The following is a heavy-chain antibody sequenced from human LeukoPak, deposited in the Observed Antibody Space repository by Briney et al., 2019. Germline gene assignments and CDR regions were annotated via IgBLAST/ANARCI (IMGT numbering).Heavy chain of an antibody. CDR1: GGSISSGGYY. CDR3: ASQGSGSYYYYYYGMDV. V-gene: IGHV4-31*03. Sequence: RTSETLSLTCTVSGGSISSGGYYWSWIRQHPGKGLEWIGYIYYSGSTYYNPSLKSRVTISVDTSKNQFSLKLSSVTAADTAVYYCASQGSGSYYYYYYGMDVWGQGTTVTVSS. CDR2: IYYSGST. D-gene: IGHD1-26*01. J-gene: IGHJ6*02.